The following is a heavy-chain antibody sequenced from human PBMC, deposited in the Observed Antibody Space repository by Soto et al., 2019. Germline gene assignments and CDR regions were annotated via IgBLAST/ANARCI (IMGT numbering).Heavy chain of an antibody. CDR1: GGSISSYY. V-gene: IGHV4-59*08. CDR2: IYYSGST. J-gene: IGHJ4*02. CDR3: ARAVLRFRYSDY. Sequence: SETLSLTCTVSGGSISSYYWSWIRQPPGKGLEWIGYIYYSGSTNYNPSLKSRVTISVDTSKNQFSLKLSSVTAADTAVYYCARAVLRFRYSDYWGQGTLVTVSS. D-gene: IGHD3-3*01.